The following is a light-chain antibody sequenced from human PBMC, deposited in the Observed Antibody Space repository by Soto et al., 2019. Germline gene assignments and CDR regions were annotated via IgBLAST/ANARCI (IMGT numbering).Light chain of an antibody. CDR1: QSISSY. CDR3: QQSYSTLPWT. CDR2: AAS. V-gene: IGKV1-39*01. Sequence: DIQMTQSPSSLSASVGNRVTITCRASQSISSYLNWYQQKPGKAPKLLIYAASSLQSGVPSRFSGSGSGTDFTLTISSLQPEDFATYYCQQSYSTLPWTFGQGTKVEFK. J-gene: IGKJ1*01.